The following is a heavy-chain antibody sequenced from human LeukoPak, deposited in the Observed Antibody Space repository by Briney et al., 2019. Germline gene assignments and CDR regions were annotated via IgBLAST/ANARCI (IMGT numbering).Heavy chain of an antibody. Sequence: GGSLRLSCAASGFTFSSYEMNWVRQAPGKGLEWVSYISSSGSTICYADSVKGRFTISRDNAKNSLYLQMNSLRAEDTAVYYCARMEGVRTWTYYYDSSGYYFDYWGQGTLVTVSS. CDR3: ARMEGVRTWTYYYDSSGYYFDY. D-gene: IGHD3-22*01. CDR2: ISSSGSTI. J-gene: IGHJ4*02. CDR1: GFTFSSYE. V-gene: IGHV3-48*03.